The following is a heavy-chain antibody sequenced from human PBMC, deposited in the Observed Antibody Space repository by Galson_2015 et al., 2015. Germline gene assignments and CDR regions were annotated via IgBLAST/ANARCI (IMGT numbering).Heavy chain of an antibody. V-gene: IGHV3-23*01. D-gene: IGHD4-17*01. Sequence: SMRFSGPASGLILGSYAMPWVRQSSGKGVEGGSTITSRGDIIRYADSVKGRFTTSRDNSRNTLFLQMSSLRVEDTAIYYCAKDPNGDYVGAFDTWGHGTLVTVSS. J-gene: IGHJ3*02. CDR3: AKDPNGDYVGAFDT. CDR1: GLILGSYA. CDR2: ITSRGDII.